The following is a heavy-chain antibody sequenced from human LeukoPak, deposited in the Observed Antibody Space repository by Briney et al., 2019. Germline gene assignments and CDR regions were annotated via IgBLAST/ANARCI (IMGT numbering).Heavy chain of an antibody. CDR2: IYYSGST. Sequence: PSETLSLTCSVSGGSISSNYWSWIRQPPGKCLEWIGYIYYSGSTYYNPSLKSRVTISVDTSKNQFSLKLSSVTAADTAVYYCARVRGSQPSDWGQGTLVTVSS. J-gene: IGHJ4*02. CDR1: GGSISSNY. V-gene: IGHV4-59*06. D-gene: IGHD1-26*01. CDR3: ARVRGSQPSD.